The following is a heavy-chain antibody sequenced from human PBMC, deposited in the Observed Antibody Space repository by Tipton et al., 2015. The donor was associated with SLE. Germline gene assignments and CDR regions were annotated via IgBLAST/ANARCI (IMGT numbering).Heavy chain of an antibody. V-gene: IGHV1-18*01. CDR1: GYTFNDYG. J-gene: IGHJ6*03. CDR2: ISASNGDT. CDR3: ARDPKGYYYYMDV. Sequence: QLVQSGGEMKTPGASVKVSCKASGYTFNDYGITWVGQAPGQGLEWMGWISASNGDTNYAQKFQGRVTMTTDTSTSTAYMELRSLRSDDTAVYYCARDPKGYYYYMDVWGKGTTVTVSS.